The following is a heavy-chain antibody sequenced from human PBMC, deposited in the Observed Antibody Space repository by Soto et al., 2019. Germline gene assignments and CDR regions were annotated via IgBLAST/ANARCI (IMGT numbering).Heavy chain of an antibody. D-gene: IGHD3-3*01. Sequence: LSLTCTVSGGSISSGGYYWSWIRQHPGKGLEWIGYIYYSGSTYYNPSLKSRVTISVDTSKNQFSLKLSSVTAADTAVYYCARAFGFLEWLSPGYYYGMDVWGQGTTVTVSS. V-gene: IGHV4-31*03. CDR3: ARAFGFLEWLSPGYYYGMDV. J-gene: IGHJ6*02. CDR2: IYYSGST. CDR1: GGSISSGGYY.